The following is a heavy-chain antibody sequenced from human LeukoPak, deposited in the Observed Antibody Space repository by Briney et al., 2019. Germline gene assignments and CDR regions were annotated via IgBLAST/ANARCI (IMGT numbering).Heavy chain of an antibody. CDR1: GFAFGSYA. V-gene: IGHV3-23*01. CDR2: ISGIGAST. Sequence: PGASMTLSCAVSGFAFGSYAMSCVRQAPGKGLEWVSAISGIGASTYYANSGKDWLTICRDNSKNTLYLQMNSLKAEDRAVYYWAKDSDSSGWYYYYMDVWGKGTTVTVSS. CDR3: AKDSDSSGWYYYYMDV. J-gene: IGHJ6*03. D-gene: IGHD6-19*01.